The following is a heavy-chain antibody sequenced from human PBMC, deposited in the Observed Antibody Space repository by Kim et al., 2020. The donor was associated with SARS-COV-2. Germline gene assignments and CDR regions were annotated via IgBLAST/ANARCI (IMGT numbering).Heavy chain of an antibody. CDR3: ARDPSHIAAAGTTQGLGDY. Sequence: GRFTISRDNSKHTLYLQMNSLRAEDTAVYYCARDPSHIAAAGTTQGLGDYWGQGTLVTVSS. V-gene: IGHV3-30*07. J-gene: IGHJ4*02. D-gene: IGHD6-13*01.